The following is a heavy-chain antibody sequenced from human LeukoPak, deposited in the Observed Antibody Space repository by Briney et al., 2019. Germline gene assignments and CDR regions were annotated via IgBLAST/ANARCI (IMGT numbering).Heavy chain of an antibody. Sequence: GGSLRLSCAASGFTFSSYAMSWVRQLPGKGLEWVSAISGNGGSTYYADSVKGRFTISRDNSKNTLYLQMNSLRAEDTAIYYCAGGDGSGSYYGYWGQGTLVTVSS. CDR3: AGGDGSGSYYGY. CDR2: ISGNGGST. D-gene: IGHD3-10*01. CDR1: GFTFSSYA. V-gene: IGHV3-23*01. J-gene: IGHJ4*02.